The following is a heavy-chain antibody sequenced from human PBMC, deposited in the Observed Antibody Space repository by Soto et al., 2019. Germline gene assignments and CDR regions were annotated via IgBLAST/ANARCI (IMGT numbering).Heavy chain of an antibody. CDR2: IYYSGST. Sequence: PSETLSLTCTVSGGSISSYYWSWIRQPPGKGLEWIGYIYYSGSTNYNPSLKSRVTISVDTSKNQFSLKLSSVTAADTAVYYCARLNSWIGSGSYYYSYNWFDPWGQGTLVTVSS. V-gene: IGHV4-59*08. J-gene: IGHJ5*02. CDR1: GGSISSYY. D-gene: IGHD3-10*01. CDR3: ARLNSWIGSGSYYYSYNWFDP.